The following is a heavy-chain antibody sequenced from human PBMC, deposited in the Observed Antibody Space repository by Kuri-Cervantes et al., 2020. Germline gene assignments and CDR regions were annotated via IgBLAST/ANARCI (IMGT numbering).Heavy chain of an antibody. CDR2: IIPIFGTA. J-gene: IGHJ4*02. D-gene: IGHD1-20*01. Sequence: KISCAASGFTFSSYAISWVRQAPGQGLEWMGGIIPIFGTANYAQKFQGRVTITADKSTSTAYMELSSLRSEDTAVYYCARRLNWDGMDYWGQGTLVTISS. V-gene: IGHV1-69*06. CDR3: ARRLNWDGMDY. CDR1: GFTFSSYA.